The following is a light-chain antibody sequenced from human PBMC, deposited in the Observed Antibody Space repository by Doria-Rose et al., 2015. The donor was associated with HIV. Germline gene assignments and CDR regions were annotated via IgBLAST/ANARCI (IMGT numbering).Light chain of an antibody. Sequence: TQSPGTLSLSPGERATLSCRASQRVKSSYLAWYQHKPGQAPRLLIYDASTSATGIQDRFSGIGSGTDFTLTISRREPEDVAVYYWQQYGTSRGTFGQGTRLEI. J-gene: IGKJ5*01. V-gene: IGKV3-20*01. CDR2: DAS. CDR3: QQYGTSRGT. CDR1: QRVKSSY.